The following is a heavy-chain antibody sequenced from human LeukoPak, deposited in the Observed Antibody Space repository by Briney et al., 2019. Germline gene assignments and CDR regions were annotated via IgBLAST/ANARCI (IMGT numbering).Heavy chain of an antibody. V-gene: IGHV1-69*01. Sequence: GSSVKVSCKASGGTFSSYAISWVRQAPGQGLEWMGGIIPIFGTANYAQKFQGRVTITADESTSTAYMELSSLRSEDTAVYYCARVPYYGSGSFDIWGRGTMVTVSS. J-gene: IGHJ3*02. D-gene: IGHD3-10*01. CDR2: IIPIFGTA. CDR1: GGTFSSYA. CDR3: ARVPYYGSGSFDI.